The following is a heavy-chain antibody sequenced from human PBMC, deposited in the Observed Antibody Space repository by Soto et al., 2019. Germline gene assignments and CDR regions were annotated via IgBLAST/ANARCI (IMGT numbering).Heavy chain of an antibody. CDR1: GFTFSSYS. Sequence: EVQLVESGGGLVQPGGSLRLSCAASGFTFSSYSMNWVRQAPGKGLEWVSYISSSSSTIYYADSVKGRFTISRDNAKNSLYLQMNSLRAEDTAVYYCARGGSLAIFRVVIHNWFDPWCQGTLVTVSS. J-gene: IGHJ5*02. CDR3: ARGGSLAIFRVVIHNWFDP. D-gene: IGHD3-3*01. CDR2: ISSSSSTI. V-gene: IGHV3-48*01.